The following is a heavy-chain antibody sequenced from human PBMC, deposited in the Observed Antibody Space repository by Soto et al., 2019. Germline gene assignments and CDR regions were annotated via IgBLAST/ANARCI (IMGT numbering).Heavy chain of an antibody. CDR3: ARHYSSGSRNWFDP. CDR1: GGSINTFY. CDR2: IFSSGST. D-gene: IGHD6-19*01. V-gene: IGHV4-4*07. Sequence: PSETLSLTCTVSGGSINTFYWSWFRQPAGKGLEWIGRIFSSGSTSFNPSLESRVTISVDTSKNQFSLKLSSVTAADTAVFYCARHYSSGSRNWFDPWGQGTLVTVSS. J-gene: IGHJ5*02.